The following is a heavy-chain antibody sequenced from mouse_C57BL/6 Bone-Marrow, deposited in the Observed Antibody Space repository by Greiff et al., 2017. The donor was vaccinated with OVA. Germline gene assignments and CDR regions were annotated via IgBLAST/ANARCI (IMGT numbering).Heavy chain of an antibody. J-gene: IGHJ4*01. CDR1: GFSLTSYG. V-gene: IGHV2-2*01. CDR2: IWSGGST. D-gene: IGHD2-2*01. CDR3: ASMVTTRDYYAMDY. Sequence: QVHVKQSGPGLVQPSQSLSITCTVSGFSLTSYGVHWVRQSPGKGLEWLGVIWSGGSTDYNAAFISRLSISKDNSKSQVFFKMNSLQADDTAIYYCASMVTTRDYYAMDYWGQGTSVTVSS.